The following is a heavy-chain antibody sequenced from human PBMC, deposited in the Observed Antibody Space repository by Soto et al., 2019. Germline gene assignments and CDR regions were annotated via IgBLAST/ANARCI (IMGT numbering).Heavy chain of an antibody. CDR3: ARESHDILTGPPWVWYFDL. D-gene: IGHD3-9*01. CDR2: INDRGSI. V-gene: IGHV4-34*01. J-gene: IGHJ2*01. CDR1: GGSFSGYY. Sequence: QVQLQQWGAGPLRPLETLSLTCGVSGGSFSGYYWAWIRQSPGKGLEWIGEINDRGSINYNPSLKRRVSISGDTSKNHYSRSLRSVTAADTAVYYCARESHDILTGPPWVWYFDLWGRGTLVTVSS.